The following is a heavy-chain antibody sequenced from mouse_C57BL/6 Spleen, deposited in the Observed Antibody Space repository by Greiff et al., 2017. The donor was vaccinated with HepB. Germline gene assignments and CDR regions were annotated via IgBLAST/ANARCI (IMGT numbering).Heavy chain of an antibody. CDR2: IDPETGGT. D-gene: IGHD3-2*02. CDR1: GYTFTDYE. Sequence: QVQLKQPGAELVRPGASVTLSCKASGYTFTDYEMHWVKQTPVHGLEWIGAIDPETGGTAYNQKFKGKAILTADKSSSTAYMELRSLTSEDSAVYYCTRQLRLYYFDYWGQGTTLTVSS. V-gene: IGHV1-15*01. J-gene: IGHJ2*01. CDR3: TRQLRLYYFDY.